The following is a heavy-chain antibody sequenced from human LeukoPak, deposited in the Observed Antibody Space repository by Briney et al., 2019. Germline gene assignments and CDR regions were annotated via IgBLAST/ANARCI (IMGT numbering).Heavy chain of an antibody. V-gene: IGHV3-30*19. CDR2: ISYDGSKK. J-gene: IGHJ4*02. CDR1: GFTFSRYG. Sequence: QPGGSLRLSCVASGFTFSRYGMHWVRQAPGKGLEWAAVISYDGSKKDYADSVKGRFTISRDSSKNTVYLQMNSLRTEDTAFYYCARDLSGSYSVDYWGQGTLVTVSS. CDR3: ARDLSGSYSVDY. D-gene: IGHD3-10*01.